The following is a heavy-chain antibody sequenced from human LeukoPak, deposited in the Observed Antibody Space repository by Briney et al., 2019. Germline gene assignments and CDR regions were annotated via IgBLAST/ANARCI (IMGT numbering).Heavy chain of an antibody. V-gene: IGHV3-72*01. J-gene: IGHJ4*02. CDR3: AKGTPPHSGSPRAPFDY. CDR2: IKHKADGYTT. CDR1: GFILSDHY. Sequence: GGSLRLSCAASGFILSDHYMDWVRQAPGKGLEWVGRIKHKADGYTTEYAASVKGRFSISRVDSKNSLYLQMNSLKAEDTAVYYCAKGTPPHSGSPRAPFDYWGQGTLVTVSS. D-gene: IGHD1-26*01.